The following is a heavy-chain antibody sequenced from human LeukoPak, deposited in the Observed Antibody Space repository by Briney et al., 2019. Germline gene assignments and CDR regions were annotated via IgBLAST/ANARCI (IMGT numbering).Heavy chain of an antibody. Sequence: SETLSLTCTVSGGSISSSSYYWGWIRQPPGKGLEWIGSIYYSGSTYYNPSLKSRVTISVDTSKNQFSLKLSSVTAADTAVYYCARHFMIRVTTALTNFDYWGQGTLVTVSS. D-gene: IGHD3-16*01. CDR3: ARHFMIRVTTALTNFDY. V-gene: IGHV4-39*01. CDR1: GGSISSSSYY. J-gene: IGHJ4*02. CDR2: IYYSGST.